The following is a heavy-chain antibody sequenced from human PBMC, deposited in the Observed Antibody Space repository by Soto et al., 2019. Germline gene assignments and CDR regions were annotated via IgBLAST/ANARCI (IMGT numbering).Heavy chain of an antibody. CDR2: IYYSGNT. CDR1: GGSISSSSYY. CDR3: ARHAGGGGPGIDY. D-gene: IGHD3-16*01. V-gene: IGHV4-39*01. Sequence: SETLSLTCTVSGGSISSSSYYWGWIRQPPGKGLEWIGSIYYSGNTYYSPSLKSRVTMSVDTSKNQFSLQLSSVTAADTTVYYGARHAGGGGPGIDYWGQGTLVTVSS. J-gene: IGHJ4*02.